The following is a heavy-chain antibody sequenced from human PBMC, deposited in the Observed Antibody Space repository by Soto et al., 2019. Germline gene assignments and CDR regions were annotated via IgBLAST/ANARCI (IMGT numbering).Heavy chain of an antibody. CDR2: MYYSVST. CDR1: GGSISGHY. J-gene: IGHJ6*03. V-gene: IGHV4-59*08. CDR3: ARGPYYDLIWNYYYMDV. Sequence: QVQLQESGPGLVKPSETLSLSCSVSGGSISGHYWSWVRQTPGKGLEWIGYMYYSVSTNYNPSLNSRVTMSVDTSKNHFSLMLTSVTAADTAVYYCARGPYYDLIWNYYYMDVWGKGTTVTVSS. D-gene: IGHD3-16*01.